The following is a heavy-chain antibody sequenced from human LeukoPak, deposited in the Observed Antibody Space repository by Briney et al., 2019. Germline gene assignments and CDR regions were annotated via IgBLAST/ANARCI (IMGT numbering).Heavy chain of an antibody. CDR3: ARGNGNYRYYFDY. D-gene: IGHD1-7*01. J-gene: IGHJ4*02. CDR2: VSSSGTYI. Sequence: GGSLRLSCAASGFTFSSYAMNWVRQPPGRELEWVSSVSSSGTYIYYADSMKGRFIISRDNAKNSLSLQVNSLRAEHTAVYYCARGNGNYRYYFDYWGQGTLVTVSS. CDR1: GFTFSSYA. V-gene: IGHV3-21*01.